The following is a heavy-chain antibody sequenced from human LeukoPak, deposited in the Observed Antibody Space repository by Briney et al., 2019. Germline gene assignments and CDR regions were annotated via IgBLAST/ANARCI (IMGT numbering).Heavy chain of an antibody. Sequence: SETLSLTCTVSGVSISSSSYNWGWIRHPPGKGLEWIGSFDNSGSTYYNPSLKSRVTISVDTSKDQFSLKLTSVTAADTAVYYCARPPGIAAAWFDPWGQGTLVTVSS. CDR2: FDNSGST. J-gene: IGHJ5*02. CDR1: GVSISSSSYN. V-gene: IGHV4-39*01. D-gene: IGHD6-13*01. CDR3: ARPPGIAAAWFDP.